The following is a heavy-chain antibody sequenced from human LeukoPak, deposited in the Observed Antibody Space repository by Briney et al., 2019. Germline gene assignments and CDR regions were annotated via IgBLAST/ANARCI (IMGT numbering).Heavy chain of an antibody. CDR2: IIPILGIA. V-gene: IGHV1-69*04. CDR3: ARAVRGVVVVPAATIGRDYYYYMDV. Sequence: SVKVSCKASGGTFSSYAISWVRQAPGQGLEWMGRIIPILGIANYAQKFQGRVTITADKSTSTAYLELNSLRSEDTAVYYCARAVRGVVVVPAATIGRDYYYYMDVWGKGTTVTVSS. CDR1: GGTFSSYA. D-gene: IGHD2-2*01. J-gene: IGHJ6*03.